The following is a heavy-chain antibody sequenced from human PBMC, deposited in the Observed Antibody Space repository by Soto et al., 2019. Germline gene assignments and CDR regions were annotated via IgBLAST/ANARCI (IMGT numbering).Heavy chain of an antibody. V-gene: IGHV3-30-3*01. CDR1: GFTFSSYA. Sequence: QVQLVESGGGVVQPGRSLRLSCEASGFTFSSYAMHWVRQAPGKGLEWVAVISYDGSNKYYADSVKGRFTFSRDNSKNTLYLQMNSLRAEDTAVYYCAREANSYGYWGLVDYWGQGTLVTVSS. J-gene: IGHJ4*02. CDR3: AREANSYGYWGLVDY. D-gene: IGHD5-18*01. CDR2: ISYDGSNK.